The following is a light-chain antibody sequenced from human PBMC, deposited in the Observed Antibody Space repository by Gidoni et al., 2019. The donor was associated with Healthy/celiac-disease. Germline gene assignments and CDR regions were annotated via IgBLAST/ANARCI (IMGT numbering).Light chain of an antibody. V-gene: IGLV3-1*01. J-gene: IGLJ2*01. CDR3: QAWDSSTAV. CDR2: QDT. Sequence: SYDLTQPPSVSVSPGQTARITCSGDKLGDKYACWYQQTPGQPPVLVIYQDTKRPSGIPERFSGSNSGNTATLTISGTQAMDEADYYCQAWDSSTAVFGGGTKLTVL. CDR1: KLGDKY.